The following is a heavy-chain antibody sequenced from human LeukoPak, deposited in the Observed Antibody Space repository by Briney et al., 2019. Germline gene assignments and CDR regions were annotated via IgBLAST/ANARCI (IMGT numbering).Heavy chain of an antibody. J-gene: IGHJ4*02. CDR2: IWYDGSNK. Sequence: GGSLRLSCAASGFTFSSYGMHWVRQAPGKGLEWVAVIWYDGSNKYYADSVKGRFTISRDNSKNTLYLQMNSLRAEDTAVYYCARQYYYDSSGYYPFDYWGQGTLVTVSS. V-gene: IGHV3-33*01. CDR3: ARQYYYDSSGYYPFDY. CDR1: GFTFSSYG. D-gene: IGHD3-22*01.